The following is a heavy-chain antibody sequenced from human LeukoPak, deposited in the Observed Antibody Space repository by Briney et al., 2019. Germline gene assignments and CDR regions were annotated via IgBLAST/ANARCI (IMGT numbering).Heavy chain of an antibody. V-gene: IGHV4-38-2*01. CDR3: ARGGTLDAFDI. CDR2: IYHSGST. J-gene: IGHJ3*02. Sequence: PSETLSLTCAVSGYSISSGYYWCWIRQPPGKGLEWIGSIYHSGSTYYNPSLKSRVTISVDTSKNQFSLKLSSVTAADTAVYYCARGGTLDAFDIWGQGTMVTVSS. CDR1: GYSISSGYY. D-gene: IGHD1-7*01.